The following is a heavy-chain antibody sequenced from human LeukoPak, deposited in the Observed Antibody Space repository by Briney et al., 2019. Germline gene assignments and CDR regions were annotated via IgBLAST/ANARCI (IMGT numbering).Heavy chain of an antibody. V-gene: IGHV3-11*01. Sequence: PGGSLRLSCAASGFTFSDYYMSWIRQAPGKGLEWVSYISSNGSTIYYADSVKGRFTISRDNAKNSLYLQMNSLRAEDTAVYYCARDILTGTTEPEFYFDYWGQGTLVTVSS. CDR2: ISSNGSTI. D-gene: IGHD1-7*01. CDR3: ARDILTGTTEPEFYFDY. CDR1: GFTFSDYY. J-gene: IGHJ4*02.